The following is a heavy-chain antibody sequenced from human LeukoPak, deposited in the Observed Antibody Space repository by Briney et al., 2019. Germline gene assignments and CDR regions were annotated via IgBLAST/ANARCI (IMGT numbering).Heavy chain of an antibody. CDR2: INPNSGGT. Sequence: ASVKVSCKTSGYSFTDYYMHWVRQAPGQGLEWMGWINPNSGGTSSAQKFQGRVTMTRDTSITTVYMEVSWLTSDDTAIYYCARADRLDGAPYLIGPWGQGTLVTVSS. J-gene: IGHJ5*02. CDR1: GYSFTDYY. CDR3: ARADRLDGAPYLIGP. D-gene: IGHD2-21*01. V-gene: IGHV1-2*02.